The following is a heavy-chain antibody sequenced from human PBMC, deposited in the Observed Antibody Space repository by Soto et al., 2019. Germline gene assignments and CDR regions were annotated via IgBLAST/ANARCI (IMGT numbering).Heavy chain of an antibody. CDR1: VYTFTSYD. CDR2: LNPNTGDS. CDR3: ARRAETNGWNGFGADKYYFDF. Sequence: XSRKVSCKASVYTFTSYDIYWVRQATGQGLEWMGWLNPNTGDSAYAQKFQGRISVTSDTSINTVHMELSSLRSEDTAVYYCARRAETNGWNGFGADKYYFDFWGQGTLVTASS. J-gene: IGHJ4*02. V-gene: IGHV1-8*01. D-gene: IGHD1-1*01.